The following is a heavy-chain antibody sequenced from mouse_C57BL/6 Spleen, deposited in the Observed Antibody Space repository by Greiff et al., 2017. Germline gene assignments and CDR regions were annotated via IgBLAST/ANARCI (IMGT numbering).Heavy chain of an antibody. CDR3: ARSNVSYWYFDV. Sequence: QVQLKESGPGLVQPSQSLSITCTVSGFSLTSYGVHWVRQSPGTGLARLGVIWSGGSTDYNAAFISRLSISKDNSKSQVFFKMNSLQADDTAIYYCARSNVSYWYFDVWGTGTTVTVSS. V-gene: IGHV2-2*01. J-gene: IGHJ1*03. CDR1: GFSLTSYG. CDR2: IWSGGST.